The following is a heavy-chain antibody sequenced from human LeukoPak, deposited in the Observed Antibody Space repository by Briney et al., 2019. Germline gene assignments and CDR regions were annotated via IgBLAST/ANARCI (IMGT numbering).Heavy chain of an antibody. CDR3: ARGAVTYYYHYMDV. V-gene: IGHV3-20*04. J-gene: IGHJ6*03. D-gene: IGHD4-17*01. CDR2: INWSGTTS. CDR1: GFTFDDYG. Sequence: PGGSLRLSCAAPGFTFDDYGMNWVRQAPGKGLEWVSGINWSGTTSASADSVRGRFTISRDNARNSLYLQMNNLRAEDTALYYCARGAVTYYYHYMDVWGKGAAVIVSS.